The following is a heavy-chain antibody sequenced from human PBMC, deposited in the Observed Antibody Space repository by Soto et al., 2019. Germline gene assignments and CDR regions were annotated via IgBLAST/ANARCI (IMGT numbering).Heavy chain of an antibody. Sequence: QITLKESGPTLVKPTHNLTLTCTFSGFSLRTSGVGVGWVRQPPGKALEWLALIYWDDDKRYSPSLKSRLTITKDTSKNQVVLKTTNMDPVDTATYYCAHLRDISFGGVSPSWGQGTLVTVSS. D-gene: IGHD3-16*01. J-gene: IGHJ5*02. CDR1: GFSLRTSGVG. CDR3: AHLRDISFGGVSPS. CDR2: IYWDDDK. V-gene: IGHV2-5*02.